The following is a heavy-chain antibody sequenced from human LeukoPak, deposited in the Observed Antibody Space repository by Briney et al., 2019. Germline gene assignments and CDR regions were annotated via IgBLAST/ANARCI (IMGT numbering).Heavy chain of an antibody. J-gene: IGHJ6*03. Sequence: GGSLRLSCAASGFTFSSYAMSWVRQAPGKGLEWVSAISGSGGSTYYADSVKGRFTISRDNSKNTLYLQMNSLRAEDTAVYYCAKDPIVVVPAAIGYMDVWGKGTTVTVSS. CDR3: AKDPIVVVPAAIGYMDV. V-gene: IGHV3-23*01. D-gene: IGHD2-2*01. CDR2: ISGSGGST. CDR1: GFTFSSYA.